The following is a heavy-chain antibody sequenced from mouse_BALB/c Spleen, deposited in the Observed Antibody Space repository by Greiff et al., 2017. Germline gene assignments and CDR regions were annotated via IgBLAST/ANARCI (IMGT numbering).Heavy chain of an antibody. V-gene: IGHV1-80*01. CDR2: IYPGDGDT. D-gene: IGHD2-4*01. CDR1: GYAFSSYW. J-gene: IGHJ3*01. Sequence: VQLVESGAELVRPGSSVKISCKASGYAFSSYWMNWVKQRPGQGLEWIGQIYPGDGDTNYNGKFKGKATLTADKSSSTAYMQLSSLTSEDSAVYFCAINYDYDGGVAYWGQGTLVTVSA. CDR3: AINYDYDGGVAY.